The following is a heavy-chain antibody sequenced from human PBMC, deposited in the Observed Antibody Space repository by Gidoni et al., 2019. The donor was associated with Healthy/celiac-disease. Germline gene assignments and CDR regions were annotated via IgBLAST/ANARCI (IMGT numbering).Heavy chain of an antibody. CDR2: ISYDGSNK. J-gene: IGHJ4*02. D-gene: IGHD3-9*01. Sequence: QVQLVESGGGVVQPGRSLRLSCAASGFTFSSSAMHWVRQAPGKGLEWVAVISYDGSNKYYADSVKGRFTISRDNSKNTLYLQMNSLRAEDTAVYYCARDHSILRYFDWFFDYWGQGTLVTVSS. CDR3: ARDHSILRYFDWFFDY. CDR1: GFTFSSSA. V-gene: IGHV3-30-3*01.